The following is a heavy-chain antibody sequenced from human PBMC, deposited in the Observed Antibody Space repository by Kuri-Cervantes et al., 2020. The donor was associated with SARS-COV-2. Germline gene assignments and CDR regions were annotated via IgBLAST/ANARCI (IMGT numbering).Heavy chain of an antibody. CDR2: IIPIFGTA. D-gene: IGHD3-10*01. J-gene: IGHJ4*02. Sequence: SVKVSCKASGGTFSSYAISWVRQAPGQGLEWMGGIIPIFGTANYAQKFQGRVTITADESTSTAYMELRSLRSDDTAVYYCAGGEDATPPISGDYWGQGTLVTVSS. CDR3: AGGEDATPPISGDY. CDR1: GGTFSSYA. V-gene: IGHV1-69*13.